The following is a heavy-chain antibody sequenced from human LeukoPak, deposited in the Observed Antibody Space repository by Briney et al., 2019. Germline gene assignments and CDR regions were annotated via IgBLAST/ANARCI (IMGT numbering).Heavy chain of an antibody. CDR3: ARYNDFWSGYFYFDY. D-gene: IGHD3-3*01. CDR1: GGSISSSSYY. CDR2: IYYSGST. V-gene: IGHV4-39*07. Sequence: SETLFLTCTVSGGSISSSSYYWGWIRQPPGKGLEWIGSIYYSGSTYYNPSLKSRVTISVDTSKNQFSLKLRSVTAADTAVYYCARYNDFWSGYFYFDYWGQGTLVTVSS. J-gene: IGHJ4*02.